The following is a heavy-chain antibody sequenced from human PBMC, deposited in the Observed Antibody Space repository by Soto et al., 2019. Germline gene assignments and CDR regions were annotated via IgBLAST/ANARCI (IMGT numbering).Heavy chain of an antibody. CDR2: ISSTTNYI. Sequence: GGSLRLSCGASGFTFTRYSMNWVRQAPGKGLEWVSSISSTTNYIYYGDSMKGRFTISRDNAKNSLYLEMNSLRAEDTAVYYCARESEDLTSNFDYWGQGTLVTVSS. CDR1: GFTFTRYS. CDR3: ARESEDLTSNFDY. J-gene: IGHJ4*02. V-gene: IGHV3-21*06.